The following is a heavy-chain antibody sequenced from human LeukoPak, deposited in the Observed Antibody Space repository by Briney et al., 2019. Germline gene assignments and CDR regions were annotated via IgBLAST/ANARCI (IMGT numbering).Heavy chain of an antibody. CDR1: GFTFSSDG. CDR2: ISYDGSNK. D-gene: IGHD3-22*01. Sequence: GRSLRLSCAASGFTFSSDGMHWGRQAPGKGLGCVAVISYDGSNKYYADSVKGRFTISRDNSKNTLYLQMNSLRAEDTAVYYCAKGFSYYYDSGYDPDSYWGQGTLVTVSS. V-gene: IGHV3-30*18. J-gene: IGHJ4*02. CDR3: AKGFSYYYDSGYDPDSY.